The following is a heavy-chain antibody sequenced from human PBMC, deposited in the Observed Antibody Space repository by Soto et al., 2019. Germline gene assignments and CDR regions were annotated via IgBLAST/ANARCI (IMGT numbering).Heavy chain of an antibody. Sequence: ASVKVSCKASGYTFTSYGIHWVRQAPGQRLEWMGWINAANGDTKYSPKFQGRVTITRDTSASTAYMELSSLRSEDTAVYYCAGASSRVSSVVADYWGQGTLVTVSS. CDR3: AGASSRVSSVVADY. D-gene: IGHD2-15*01. CDR1: GYTFTSYG. J-gene: IGHJ4*02. V-gene: IGHV1-3*01. CDR2: INAANGDT.